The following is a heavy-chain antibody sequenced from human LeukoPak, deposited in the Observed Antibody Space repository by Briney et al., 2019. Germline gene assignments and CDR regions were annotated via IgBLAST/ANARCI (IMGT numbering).Heavy chain of an antibody. D-gene: IGHD1-14*01. V-gene: IGHV4-61*02. Sequence: PSQTLSLTCTVSGGSISSGSYYWSWIRQPAGKGLEWIGRIYTSGSTNYNPSLKSRVTISVDTSKNQFSLKLSSVTAADTAVYYCARDGFEGNLNWLDPWGQGTLVTVSS. CDR1: GGSISSGSYY. J-gene: IGHJ5*02. CDR3: ARDGFEGNLNWLDP. CDR2: IYTSGST.